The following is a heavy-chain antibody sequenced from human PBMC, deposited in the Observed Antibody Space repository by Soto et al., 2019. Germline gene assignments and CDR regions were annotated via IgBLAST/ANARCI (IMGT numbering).Heavy chain of an antibody. V-gene: IGHV4-4*07. D-gene: IGHD3-10*01. CDR3: ARDPRGGSGSYYNVDWFDP. Sequence: SETLSLTCTVSGGSISSYYWSWIRQPAGKGLEWIGRIYTSGSTNYNPSLKSRVTMSVDTSKNQFSLKLSSVTAADTAVYYCARDPRGGSGSYYNVDWFDPWGQGTLVTGS. CDR2: IYTSGST. J-gene: IGHJ5*02. CDR1: GGSISSYY.